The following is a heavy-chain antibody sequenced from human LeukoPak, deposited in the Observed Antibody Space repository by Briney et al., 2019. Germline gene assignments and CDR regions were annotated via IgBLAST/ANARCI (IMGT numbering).Heavy chain of an antibody. CDR2: ISSSSSYI. J-gene: IGHJ3*02. V-gene: IGHV3-21*01. Sequence: PGGSLRLSCAASGFTFSSYSMNWVRQAPGKGLEWVSSISSSSSYIYYADSVKGRFTISRDNAKNSLYLQMNSLRAEDTAVYYCARPDDYYDSRPGGGDAFDIWGQGTMVTVSS. CDR1: GFTFSSYS. D-gene: IGHD3-22*01. CDR3: ARPDDYYDSRPGGGDAFDI.